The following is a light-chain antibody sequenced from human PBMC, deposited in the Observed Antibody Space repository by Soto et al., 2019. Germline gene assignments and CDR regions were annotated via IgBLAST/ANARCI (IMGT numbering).Light chain of an antibody. V-gene: IGKV1-33*01. CDR1: HDISEN. J-gene: IGKJ3*01. CDR2: DAS. Sequence: IQMTQSPSSLSASVGDRVSITCQASHDISENLNGYQQKPGRAPKLLIADASTLETGVPLRFSGGGAGTHFTLTIDTLQPEDAATYFCQQYDVLPRFIFGPGTTVNIK. CDR3: QQYDVLPRFI.